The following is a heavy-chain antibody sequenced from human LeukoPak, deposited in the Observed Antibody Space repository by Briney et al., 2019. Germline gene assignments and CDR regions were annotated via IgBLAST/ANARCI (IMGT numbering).Heavy chain of an antibody. Sequence: SETLSLTCTVSGYSISSGYYWGWIRQPPGKGLEWIGSIYHSGSTYYNPSLKSRVTISVDTSKNQFSLKLSSVTAADTAVYYCEGTVTTPYWGQGTLVTVSS. CDR3: EGTVTTPY. D-gene: IGHD4-17*01. V-gene: IGHV4-38-2*02. J-gene: IGHJ4*02. CDR2: IYHSGST. CDR1: GYSISSGYY.